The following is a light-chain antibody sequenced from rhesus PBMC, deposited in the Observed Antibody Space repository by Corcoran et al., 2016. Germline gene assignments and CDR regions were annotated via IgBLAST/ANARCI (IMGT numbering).Light chain of an antibody. CDR2: SAT. CDR3: QQYNSSIT. V-gene: IGKV1-25*02. J-gene: IGKJ3*01. CDR1: PGISSY. Sequence: DIQMSQSPSSLSASVGDRVTITCRASPGISSYLAWYQQKPGKAPKLLIYSATTWQSGVPSRFKGRGAWKEFILTISSLQPEDFATYYCQQYNSSITFGPGTKLDIK.